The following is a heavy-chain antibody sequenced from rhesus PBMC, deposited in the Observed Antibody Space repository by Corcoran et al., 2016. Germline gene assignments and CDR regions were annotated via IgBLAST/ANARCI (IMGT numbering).Heavy chain of an antibody. D-gene: IGHD2-2*01. CDR1: GGSISSSY. CDR2: IYGSGSST. J-gene: IGHJ4*01. Sequence: QLQLQESGPGLVKPSETLSVTCAVSGGSISSSYWSWIRQAPGKGLEWIGYIYGSGSSTNYNPSLTSRVTLSVDPSKNQLSLKLSSVTTADTAVYYCARSWGQRVLVPDYWGQGVLVTVSS. V-gene: IGHV4-169*01. CDR3: ARSWGQRVLVPDY.